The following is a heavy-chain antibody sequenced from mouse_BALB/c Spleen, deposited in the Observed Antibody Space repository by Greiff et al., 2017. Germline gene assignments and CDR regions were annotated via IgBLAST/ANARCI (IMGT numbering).Heavy chain of an antibody. CDR3: ARDHYDYDDYAMDY. CDR2: IWAGGST. J-gene: IGHJ4*01. CDR1: GFSLTSYG. D-gene: IGHD2-4*01. V-gene: IGHV2-9*02. Sequence: VQLQQSGPGLVAPSQSLSITCTVSGFSLTSYGVHWVRQPPGKGLEWLGVIWAGGSTNYNSALMSRLSISKDNSKSQVFLKMNSLQTDDTAMYYCARDHYDYDDYAMDYWGQGTSVTVSS.